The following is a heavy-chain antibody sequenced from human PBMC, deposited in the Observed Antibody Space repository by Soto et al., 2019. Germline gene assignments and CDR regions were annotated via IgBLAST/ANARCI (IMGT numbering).Heavy chain of an antibody. V-gene: IGHV1-18*01. J-gene: IGHJ6*02. CDR3: VWCGGNYYDSSGYYLYYYYGMDV. CDR1: GYTFTSYG. CDR2: ISAYNGNT. Sequence: ASVKVSCKASGYTFTSYGISWVRQAPGQGLEWMGWISAYNGNTNYALKLQGRVTMTTDTSTSTAYMELRSLRSDDTAVYYCVWCGGNYYDSSGYYLYYYYGMDVWG. D-gene: IGHD3-22*01.